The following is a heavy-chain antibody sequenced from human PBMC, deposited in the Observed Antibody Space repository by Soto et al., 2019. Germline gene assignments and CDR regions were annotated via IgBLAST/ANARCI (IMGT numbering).Heavy chain of an antibody. CDR2: IYYSGST. CDR3: ARVTLRSYGNTFDY. V-gene: IGHV4-61*01. D-gene: IGHD5-18*01. CDR1: GGSVSSGSYY. Sequence: SETLSLTCTVSGGSVSSGSYYWSWIRQPPGKGLEWIGYIYYSGSTNYNPSLKSRVTISVDTSKNQFSLKLSSVTAADTAVYYCARVTLRSYGNTFDYWGQGTLVTVSS. J-gene: IGHJ4*02.